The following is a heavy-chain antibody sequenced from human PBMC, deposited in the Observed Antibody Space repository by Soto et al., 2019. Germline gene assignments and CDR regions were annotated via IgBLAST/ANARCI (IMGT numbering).Heavy chain of an antibody. Sequence: SETLSLTCTVSGGSISSYYWSWIRQPPGKGLEWIGYIYYSGSTNYNPSLKSRVTISVDTSKNQFSLKLSSVTAADTAVYYCARGYYDILTGYYYYMDVWGKGTTVTVSS. J-gene: IGHJ6*03. CDR2: IYYSGST. CDR1: GGSISSYY. V-gene: IGHV4-59*01. D-gene: IGHD3-9*01. CDR3: ARGYYDILTGYYYYMDV.